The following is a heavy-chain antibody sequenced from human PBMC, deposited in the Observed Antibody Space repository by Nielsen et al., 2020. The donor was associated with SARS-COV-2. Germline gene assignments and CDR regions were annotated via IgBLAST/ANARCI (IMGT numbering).Heavy chain of an antibody. CDR1: GFTFSSYW. CDR2: INSDGSST. Sequence: GESLKISCAASGFTFSSYWMHWVRQAPGKGLVWVSRINSDGSSTSYADSVKGRFTISRDNAKNTLYLQMNSLRAEDTAVYYCARDPVAGPHTEYYFDYWVQGTLVTVSS. D-gene: IGHD6-19*01. V-gene: IGHV3-74*01. J-gene: IGHJ4*02. CDR3: ARDPVAGPHTEYYFDY.